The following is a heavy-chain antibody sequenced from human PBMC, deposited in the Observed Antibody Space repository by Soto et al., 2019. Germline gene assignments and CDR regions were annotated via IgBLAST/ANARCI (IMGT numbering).Heavy chain of an antibody. Sequence: QVQLVQSGAEVKKPGASVKVSCKASGYTFTSHGISWVRQAPGQGLEWMGWVSGYNGNTNYAQKFQGSVTMTTDTSTPTAYMELRSLTSDDTAVYYCSRDLGAKVYFWGQGTLVTVSS. CDR3: SRDLGAKVYF. V-gene: IGHV1-18*01. CDR2: VSGYNGNT. D-gene: IGHD3-16*01. J-gene: IGHJ4*02. CDR1: GYTFTSHG.